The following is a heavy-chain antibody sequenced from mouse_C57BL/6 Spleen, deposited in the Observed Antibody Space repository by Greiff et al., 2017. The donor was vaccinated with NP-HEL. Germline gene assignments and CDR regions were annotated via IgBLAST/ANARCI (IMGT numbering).Heavy chain of an antibody. J-gene: IGHJ2*01. CDR3: ARALYGSSLYYFDY. V-gene: IGHV5-4*03. D-gene: IGHD1-1*01. Sequence: EVKLVESGGGLVKPGGSLKLSCAVSGFTFSSYAMSWVRQTPEKRLEWVATISDGGSYTYYPDNVKGRFTISRDNAKNNLYLQMSHLKSEDTAMYYCARALYGSSLYYFDYWGQGTTLTVSS. CDR1: GFTFSSYA. CDR2: ISDGGSYT.